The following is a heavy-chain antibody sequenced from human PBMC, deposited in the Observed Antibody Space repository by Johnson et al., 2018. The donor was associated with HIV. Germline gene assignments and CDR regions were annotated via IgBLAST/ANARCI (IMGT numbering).Heavy chain of an antibody. CDR1: GFTFSSYA. CDR3: TNQELNWGGGAFDI. D-gene: IGHD3-16*01. J-gene: IGHJ3*02. Sequence: QVQLVESGGGVVQPGRSLRLSCAASGFTFSSYAMHWVRQAPGKGLEWVAVISYDGSNKYYADSVKGRFTISRDNSKNTLYLQMNSLKTEDTAVYYCTNQELNWGGGAFDIWGQGTMVTVSS. CDR2: ISYDGSNK. V-gene: IGHV3-30-3*01.